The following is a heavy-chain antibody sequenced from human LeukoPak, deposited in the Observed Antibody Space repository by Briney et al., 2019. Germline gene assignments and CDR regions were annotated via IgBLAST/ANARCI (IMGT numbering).Heavy chain of an antibody. V-gene: IGHV3-7*01. CDR1: GFTFISYW. J-gene: IGHJ6*03. CDR3: ARDRGSSSLYYYYYYYMDV. CDR2: INQDGSEK. Sequence: GGSLRLSCAASGFTFISYWMTWVRQAPGKGREWVANINQDGSEKYYVDSVKGRFTISRDNAKNSLYLQMNSLRAEDTAVYYCARDRGSSSLYYYYYYYMDVWGKGTTVTVSS. D-gene: IGHD6-6*01.